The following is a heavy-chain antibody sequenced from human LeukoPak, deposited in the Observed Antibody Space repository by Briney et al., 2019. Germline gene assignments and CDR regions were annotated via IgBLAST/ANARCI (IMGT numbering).Heavy chain of an antibody. Sequence: SETLSLTCTVSGGSISSGGYYWSWIRQHPGKGLEWIGYIYYSGSTYYNPSLKSRVTISVDTSKNQFSLKLSSVTAADTAVYYCAREDSSGWYGTLDVWGQGTLVTVSS. J-gene: IGHJ4*02. CDR3: AREDSSGWYGTLDV. D-gene: IGHD6-19*01. CDR1: GGSISSGGYY. CDR2: IYYSGST. V-gene: IGHV4-31*03.